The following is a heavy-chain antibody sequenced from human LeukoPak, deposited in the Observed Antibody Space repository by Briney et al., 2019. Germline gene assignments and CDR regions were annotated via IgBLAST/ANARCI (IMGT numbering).Heavy chain of an antibody. J-gene: IGHJ4*02. V-gene: IGHV4-59*01. Sequence: SETLSLTCTVSGGXISSYYCSWIRQPPGKGLEWIGYIYYSGSTNYNPSLKSRVTISVDTSKNQFSLKLSSVTAADTAVYYCASSSSSRFDYWGQGTLVTVSS. CDR3: ASSSSSRFDY. CDR1: GGXISSYY. CDR2: IYYSGST. D-gene: IGHD6-6*01.